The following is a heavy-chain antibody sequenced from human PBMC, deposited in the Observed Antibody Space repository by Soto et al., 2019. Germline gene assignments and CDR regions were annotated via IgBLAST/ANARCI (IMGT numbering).Heavy chain of an antibody. Sequence: QLHLVQSGAVVKKPGASVTVSCSASGYPVTAYYMHWVRQAPGRGLECMGGINPATGAAKYTQTFQGRVTMPRDTSTSTVFMELSGLTSEDTAVFYCARGGGVGVAGSAAFDMWGQGTLVTVSS. CDR3: ARGGGVGVAGSAAFDM. J-gene: IGHJ3*02. CDR2: INPATGAA. V-gene: IGHV1-2*02. D-gene: IGHD3-3*01. CDR1: GYPVTAYY.